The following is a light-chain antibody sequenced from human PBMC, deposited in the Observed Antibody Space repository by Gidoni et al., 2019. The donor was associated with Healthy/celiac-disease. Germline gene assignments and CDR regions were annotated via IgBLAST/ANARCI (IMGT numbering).Light chain of an antibody. CDR3: QQYGSSPWT. V-gene: IGKV3-20*01. J-gene: IGKJ1*01. CDR1: QSVSSSY. Sequence: EIVLTQSPATLSLSPGERATLSSRASQSVSSSYLHWYQQKPGQAPRLLIYGASSRATGIPDRFSGSGSGTDFTLTISRLEPEDFAVYYCQQYGSSPWTFGQGTKVEIK. CDR2: GAS.